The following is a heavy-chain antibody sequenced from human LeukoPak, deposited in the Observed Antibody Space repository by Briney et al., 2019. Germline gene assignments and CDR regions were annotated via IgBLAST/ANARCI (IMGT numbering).Heavy chain of an antibody. CDR1: GGSISGPY. Sequence: SETLSLTCTVSGGSISGPYWSWVRQPPGKGLEWIAYVYYSGDTNYNPSLKSRAAISLDTSKDQFSLTVTSVTAADTAIYYCARHTYARPFDFWGQGTLVTVSS. J-gene: IGHJ4*02. CDR2: VYYSGDT. CDR3: ARHTYARPFDF. V-gene: IGHV4-59*08. D-gene: IGHD6-6*01.